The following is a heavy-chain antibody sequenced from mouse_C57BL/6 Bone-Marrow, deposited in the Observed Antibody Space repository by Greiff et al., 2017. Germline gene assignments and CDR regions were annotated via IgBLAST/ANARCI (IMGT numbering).Heavy chain of an antibody. V-gene: IGHV1-81*01. CDR2: IYPRSDNT. Sequence: QVQLQQSGAELARPGASVKLSCKASGYTFTSYGISWVKQRTGQGLEWIGEIYPRSDNTYYNEKFKGKATPTADKSSSPAYMELRSLTSEDSAVYFCARTGYGQLQRNIKNYYAMDYWGQGTSGTVSS. J-gene: IGHJ4*01. CDR3: ARTGYGQLQRNIKNYYAMDY. D-gene: IGHD1-1*01. CDR1: GYTFTSYG.